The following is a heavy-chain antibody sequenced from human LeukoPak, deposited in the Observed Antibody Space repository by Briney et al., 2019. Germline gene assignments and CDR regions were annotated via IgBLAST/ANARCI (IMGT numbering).Heavy chain of an antibody. D-gene: IGHD2-15*01. J-gene: IGHJ5*01. CDR1: GFTFSSYA. Sequence: PGGSLRLSCAASGFTFSSYAVSWVRQAPGKGLEWVSAVSGSGDNTYYADSVKGRFTISRDNSKNMLFLQMSSLKADDTAIYYCAKDPSGYCSGGTCYSVFDFWGQGTLVTVSS. CDR2: VSGSGDNT. CDR3: AKDPSGYCSGGTCYSVFDF. V-gene: IGHV3-23*01.